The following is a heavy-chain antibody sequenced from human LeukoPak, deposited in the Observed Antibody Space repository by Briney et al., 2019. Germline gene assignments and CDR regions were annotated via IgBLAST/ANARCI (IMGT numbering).Heavy chain of an antibody. CDR1: GFTFSSYS. D-gene: IGHD3-10*01. J-gene: IGHJ4*02. V-gene: IGHV3-21*01. Sequence: TGGSLRLSCAASGFTFSSYSMNWVRQAPGKGLEWVSSISSSSSYIYYADSVKGRFTISRDNAKNSLYLQMNSLRAEDTAVYYCARDKGMTKYYFDYWGQGTLVTVSS. CDR2: ISSSSSYI. CDR3: ARDKGMTKYYFDY.